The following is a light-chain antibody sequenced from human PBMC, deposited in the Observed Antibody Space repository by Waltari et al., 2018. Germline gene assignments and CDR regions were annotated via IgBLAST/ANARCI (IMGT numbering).Light chain of an antibody. CDR2: DVN. Sequence: QSALTQPATVSGSPGQSITISCTGTSSDVGTYDLVSWYQKHPGKAPKLMIHDVNKRPSGVSPRFSGSKSGNTASLTISGLQAEDEADYYCCSFADSSASWVFGGGTKLTVL. V-gene: IGLV2-23*02. CDR3: CSFADSSASWV. CDR1: SSDVGTYDL. J-gene: IGLJ3*02.